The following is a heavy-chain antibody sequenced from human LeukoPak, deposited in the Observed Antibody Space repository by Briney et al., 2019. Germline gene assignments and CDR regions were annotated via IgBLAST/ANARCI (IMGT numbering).Heavy chain of an antibody. D-gene: IGHD3-22*01. CDR2: ISAYNGNT. V-gene: IGHV1-18*01. J-gene: IGHJ4*02. CDR3: ARETDSSGLGVIDY. Sequence: GASVTVSCKASGYTFTSYGISWVRQAPGQGLEWMGWISAYNGNTNYAQKFQGRVTMTTDTSTSTAYMELRSLSSDDTAFYYCARETDSSGLGVIDYWGQGTLVTVSS. CDR1: GYTFTSYG.